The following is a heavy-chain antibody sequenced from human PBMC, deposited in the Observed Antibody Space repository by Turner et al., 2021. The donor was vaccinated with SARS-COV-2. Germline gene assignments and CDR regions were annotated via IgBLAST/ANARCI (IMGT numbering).Heavy chain of an antibody. CDR2: ISYDGSNK. D-gene: IGHD1-26*01. V-gene: IGHV3-30*18. CDR1: GFTFSIYG. Sequence: QVQLVESGGGVVQPGSPLRLSCAASGFTFSIYGMHWDRQAPGKGLEWVAVISYDGSNKYYADSVKGRFTISRDNSKNTLYLQMNSLRAEDTAVYYCAKSYSGSYWDRNDYWGQGTLVTVSS. J-gene: IGHJ4*02. CDR3: AKSYSGSYWDRNDY.